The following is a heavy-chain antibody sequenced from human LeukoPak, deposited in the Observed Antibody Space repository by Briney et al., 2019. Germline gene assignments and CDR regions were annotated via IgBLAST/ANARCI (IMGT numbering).Heavy chain of an antibody. D-gene: IGHD3-10*01. CDR1: GFTFSSYA. CDR3: TSYGLYYYYGMDV. CDR2: IYSGGST. J-gene: IGHJ6*02. Sequence: GGSLRLSCSASGFTFSSYAMHWVRQAPGKGLEWVSVIYSGGSTYYADSVKGRFTISRDNSKNTLYLQMNSLRAEDTAVYYCTSYGLYYYYGMDVWGQGTTVTVSS. V-gene: IGHV3-53*01.